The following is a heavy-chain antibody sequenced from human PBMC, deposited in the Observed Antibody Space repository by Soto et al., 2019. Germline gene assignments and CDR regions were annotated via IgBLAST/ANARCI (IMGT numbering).Heavy chain of an antibody. CDR2: IIPIFGTA. Sequence: SVKVSCKASGGTFSSYAISWVRQAPGQGLEWMGGIIPIFGTANYAQKFQGRVTITADKSTSTAYMELSGLRSEDTAVYYCARVGDYGDYESHFDYWGQGTLVTVSS. J-gene: IGHJ4*02. CDR1: GGTFSSYA. D-gene: IGHD4-17*01. CDR3: ARVGDYGDYESHFDY. V-gene: IGHV1-69*06.